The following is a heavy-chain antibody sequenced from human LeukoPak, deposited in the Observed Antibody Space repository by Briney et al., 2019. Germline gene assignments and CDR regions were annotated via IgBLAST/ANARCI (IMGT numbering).Heavy chain of an antibody. D-gene: IGHD5-18*01. CDR3: AGYSYGLDV. Sequence: SETLSLTCTVSGGSISSYYWSWIRQPPGKGLEWIGYIYYSGSTYYNPSLKSRVTISVDTSKNQFSLKLSSVTAADTAVYYCAGYSYGLDVWGQGTTVTVSS. J-gene: IGHJ6*02. CDR2: IYYSGST. CDR1: GGSISSYY. V-gene: IGHV4-59*01.